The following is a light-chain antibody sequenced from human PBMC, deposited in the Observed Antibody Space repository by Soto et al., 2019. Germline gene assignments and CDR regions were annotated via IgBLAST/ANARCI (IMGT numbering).Light chain of an antibody. CDR1: QTVRSSS. V-gene: IGKV3D-20*02. CDR2: DAS. CDR3: QQRYRWPPIT. Sequence: EIVMTQSPATLSVSLGERATLSCRASQTVRSSSLAWYQQKPGQAPRLLIYDASNRATGVPARFSGSGSGTDFTLTISSLEPEDFAVYYCQQRYRWPPITFGQGTRLEI. J-gene: IGKJ5*01.